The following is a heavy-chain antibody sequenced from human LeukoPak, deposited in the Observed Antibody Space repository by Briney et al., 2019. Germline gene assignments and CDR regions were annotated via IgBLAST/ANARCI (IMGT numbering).Heavy chain of an antibody. CDR2: ISPYNGNT. V-gene: IGHV1-18*01. CDR1: GYTFTDYG. D-gene: IGHD4-17*01. J-gene: IGHJ3*02. Sequence: ASVKVSCKTSGYTFTDYGFSWVRQAPGQGLEWMGWISPYNGNTRYTQKFQDRVTMTADTSAGTAYMELRSLRSDDTAVYYCARDPRHMVTTKYNAFDIWGQGTMVTVSP. CDR3: ARDPRHMVTTKYNAFDI.